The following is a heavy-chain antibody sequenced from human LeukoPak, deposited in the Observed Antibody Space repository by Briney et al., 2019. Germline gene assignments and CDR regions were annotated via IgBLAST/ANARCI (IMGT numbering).Heavy chain of an antibody. Sequence: GSLRLSCAASGFTFSSYGMHWVRQAPGKGLEWVAVISYDGSNKYYADSVKGRFTISRDNSKNTLYLQMNSLRAEDTAVYYCAKSGSLRGYSYGHIDYWGQGTLVTVSS. CDR2: ISYDGSNK. CDR3: AKSGSLRGYSYGHIDY. D-gene: IGHD5-18*01. V-gene: IGHV3-30*18. CDR1: GFTFSSYG. J-gene: IGHJ4*02.